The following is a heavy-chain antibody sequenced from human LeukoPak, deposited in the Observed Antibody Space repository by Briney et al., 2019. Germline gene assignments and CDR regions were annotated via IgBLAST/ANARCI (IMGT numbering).Heavy chain of an antibody. V-gene: IGHV4-30-4*01. J-gene: IGHJ3*02. D-gene: IGHD3-22*01. CDR1: GGSISSYY. Sequence: KPSETLSLTCTVSGGSISSYYWSWIRQPPGKGLEWIGYIYYSGSTYYNPSLKSRVTISVDTSKNQFSLKLSSVTAADTAVYYCARGQRNYYDSSGLDAFDIWGQGTMVTVSS. CDR3: ARGQRNYYDSSGLDAFDI. CDR2: IYYSGST.